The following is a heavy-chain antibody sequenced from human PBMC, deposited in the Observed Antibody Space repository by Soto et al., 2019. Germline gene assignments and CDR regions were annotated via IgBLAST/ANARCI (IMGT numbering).Heavy chain of an antibody. Sequence: ASVKVSCKASGYTFTSFDINWVRQSTGQGLEWMGWMNPNSGNTGYTQKFQGRVTMTRNTSISTAYMELSSLRSVDTAVYYCASCRSGCRCCSHYYYTHVWGTGTTVTVS. D-gene: IGHD2-15*01. J-gene: IGHJ6*03. CDR3: ASCRSGCRCCSHYYYTHV. CDR2: MNPNSGNT. CDR1: GYTFTSFD. V-gene: IGHV1-8*01.